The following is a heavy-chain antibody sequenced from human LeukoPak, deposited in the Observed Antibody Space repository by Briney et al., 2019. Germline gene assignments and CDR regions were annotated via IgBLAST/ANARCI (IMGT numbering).Heavy chain of an antibody. Sequence: SETLSLTCTVSGGSISSYYWSWIRQTSGKGLEWIGYMYYGGNTNYNPSLKSRVSISVDASKNQLSLRLNSVTAADTAVYYCAKAAIAVAGTGGWLDPWGQGTLVTVSS. J-gene: IGHJ5*02. CDR2: MYYGGNT. V-gene: IGHV4-59*01. CDR3: AKAAIAVAGTGGWLDP. D-gene: IGHD6-19*01. CDR1: GGSISSYY.